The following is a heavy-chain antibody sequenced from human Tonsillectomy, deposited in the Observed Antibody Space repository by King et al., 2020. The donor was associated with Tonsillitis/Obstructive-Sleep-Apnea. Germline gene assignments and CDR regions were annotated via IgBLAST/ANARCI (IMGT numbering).Heavy chain of an antibody. CDR3: AKDIGSGSYRHDAFDI. D-gene: IGHD3-10*01. J-gene: IGHJ3*02. CDR2: ISWNSGST. V-gene: IGHV3-9*01. Sequence: VQLVESGGGLVQPGRSLRLSCAASGFTFDEYAMHWVRQAPGKGLEWVSGISWNSGSTDYADSVKGRFTISRDNAKNSLYLQMNSLRAEDTALYYCAKDIGSGSYRHDAFDIWGQGTMVTVSS. CDR1: GFTFDEYA.